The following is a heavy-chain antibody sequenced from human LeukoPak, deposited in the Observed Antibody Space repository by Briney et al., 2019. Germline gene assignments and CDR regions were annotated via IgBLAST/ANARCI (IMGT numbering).Heavy chain of an antibody. Sequence: PGGSLRLSCAASGFTFSSYWMHWVRHAPGKGLVWVSRINSDGSSTIYADSVKGRFTISRDNAKNTLCLQMNSLRAEDTAVYYCARDRGLPHRHFDYWGQGTLVTVSS. J-gene: IGHJ4*02. V-gene: IGHV3-74*01. CDR3: ARDRGLPHRHFDY. D-gene: IGHD4-17*01. CDR1: GFTFSSYW. CDR2: INSDGSST.